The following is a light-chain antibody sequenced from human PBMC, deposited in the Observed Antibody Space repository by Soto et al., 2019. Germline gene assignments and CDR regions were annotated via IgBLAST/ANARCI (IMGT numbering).Light chain of an antibody. V-gene: IGLV1-40*01. CDR1: SSNIGAGYD. Sequence: QSVLTQPPSVSGAPGQRVTISCTGSSSNIGAGYDVHWYQQLPGTAPKLLIYGNSNRPSGVPDRFSGSKSGPSASLAITGLHAADEADYYCQFYDSSLSGVVFGGGTKLTVL. CDR3: QFYDSSLSGVV. CDR2: GNS. J-gene: IGLJ3*02.